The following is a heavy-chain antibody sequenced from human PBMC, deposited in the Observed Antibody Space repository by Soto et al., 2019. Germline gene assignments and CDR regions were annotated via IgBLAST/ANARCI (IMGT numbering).Heavy chain of an antibody. Sequence: ASVKVSCKASGGTFSSYAISWVRQAPGQGLEWMGGIIPIFGTANYAQKFQGRVTITADESTSTAYMELSSLRSEDTAVYYCARDLRYDILTGYSRGGYYYYGMDVWGQGTTVTVSS. CDR2: IIPIFGTA. CDR1: GGTFSSYA. V-gene: IGHV1-69*13. D-gene: IGHD3-9*01. J-gene: IGHJ6*02. CDR3: ARDLRYDILTGYSRGGYYYYGMDV.